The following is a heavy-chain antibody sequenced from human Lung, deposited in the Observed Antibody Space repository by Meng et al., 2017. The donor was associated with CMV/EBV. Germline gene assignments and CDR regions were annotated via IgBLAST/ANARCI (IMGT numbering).Heavy chain of an antibody. D-gene: IGHD3-22*01. CDR1: GFTLSTYS. V-gene: IGHV3-64*02. Sequence: GEXXTISCAASGFTLSTYSMHWVRQAPGKGLEYVSAISSNGGSTYYVDSVKGRFTISRDNSKNTLYLQMGSLRAEDMAVYYCVRAVGYDSSGYRHFDYWGQGXMVTVSS. CDR3: VRAVGYDSSGYRHFDY. J-gene: IGHJ4*01. CDR2: ISSNGGST.